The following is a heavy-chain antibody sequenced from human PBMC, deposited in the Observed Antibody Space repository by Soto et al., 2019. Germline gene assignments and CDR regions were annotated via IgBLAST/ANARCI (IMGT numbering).Heavy chain of an antibody. D-gene: IGHD6-19*01. V-gene: IGHV1-2*02. CDR2: INANSAGT. CDR1: GYNFNAYY. CDR3: ARSRSTVSRRSCLYY. Sequence: ASVKVSCKTSGYNFNAYYVHWVRQVPGHGLEWMGYINANSAGTNYAQKFQGRLTMTSDTSIRSVSMQLSRLTSDDTAFYYCARSRSTVSRRSCLYYCGLGTLVTVSS. J-gene: IGHJ4*02.